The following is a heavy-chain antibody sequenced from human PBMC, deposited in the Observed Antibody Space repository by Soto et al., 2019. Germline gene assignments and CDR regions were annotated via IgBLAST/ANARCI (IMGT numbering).Heavy chain of an antibody. D-gene: IGHD5-18*01. J-gene: IGHJ5*02. CDR3: ARLVWSYGTWFDP. V-gene: IGHV4-39*07. CDR2: IYYSGYT. Sequence: PSETLSLTCTVSGGSISSSSYYWGWIRQPPGKGLEWIGSIYYSGYTYYNPSLKSRVTISVDTSKNQFSLKLSSVTAADTAVYYCARLVWSYGTWFDPWGQGTLVTVSS. CDR1: GGSISSSSYY.